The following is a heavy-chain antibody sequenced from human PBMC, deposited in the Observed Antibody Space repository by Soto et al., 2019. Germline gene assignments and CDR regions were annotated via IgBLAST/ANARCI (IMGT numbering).Heavy chain of an antibody. J-gene: IGHJ6*02. V-gene: IGHV1-18*04. CDR3: SREATGTYVSLYGMDV. CDR1: GYTFTSYG. Sequence: APVKVSCKASGYTFTSYGISWVRQAPGQGLEWMGWISAYNGNTNYAQKLQGRVTMTTDTSTSTAYMELRSLRSDDTAVYYCSREATGTYVSLYGMDVWGQGTTVTVSS. D-gene: IGHD1-1*01. CDR2: ISAYNGNT.